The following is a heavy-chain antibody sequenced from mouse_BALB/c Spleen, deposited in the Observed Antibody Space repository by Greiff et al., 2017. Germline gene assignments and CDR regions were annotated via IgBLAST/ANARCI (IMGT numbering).Heavy chain of an antibody. CDR3: ARSIYYDYGYAIDY. J-gene: IGHJ4*01. V-gene: IGHV5-17*02. CDR1: GFTFSSFG. D-gene: IGHD2-4*01. CDR2: ISSGSSTI. Sequence: EVHLVESGGGLVQPGGSRKLSCAASGFTFSSFGMHWVRQAPEKGLEWVAYISSGSSTIYDADTVQGRFTISRDNPKNTLFLQMTSLRSEDTAMYYGARSIYYDYGYAIDYWGQGTSVTVSS.